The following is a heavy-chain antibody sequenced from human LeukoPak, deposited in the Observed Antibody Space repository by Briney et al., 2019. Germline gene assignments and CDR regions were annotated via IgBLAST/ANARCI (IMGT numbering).Heavy chain of an antibody. CDR1: SGSFSGYY. V-gene: IGHV4-34*01. CDR3: AASLWFGIYPDY. J-gene: IGHJ4*02. Sequence: SETLSLTCAVYSGSFSGYYWTWFRQPPGKGLEWIGEFNHNWGAKYNPSLQSRVTVSVDTSKNHLSLSLNSVTTVDTAVYYCAASLWFGIYPDYWGQGSLVTVSS. CDR2: FNHNWGA. D-gene: IGHD3-10*01.